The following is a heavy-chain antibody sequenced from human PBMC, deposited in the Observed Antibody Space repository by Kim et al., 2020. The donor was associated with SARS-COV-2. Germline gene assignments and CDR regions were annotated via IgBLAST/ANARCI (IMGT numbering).Heavy chain of an antibody. CDR1: GFTFSNAW. D-gene: IGHD1-26*01. CDR3: TLTVIVGATSPDY. Sequence: GGSLRLSCAASGFTFSNAWMSWVRQAPGKGLEWVGRIKSKTDGGTTDYAAPVKGRFTISRDDSKNTLYLQMNSLKTEDTAVYYCTLTVIVGATSPDYWGQGTLVTVSS. J-gene: IGHJ4*02. CDR2: IKSKTDGGTT. V-gene: IGHV3-15*01.